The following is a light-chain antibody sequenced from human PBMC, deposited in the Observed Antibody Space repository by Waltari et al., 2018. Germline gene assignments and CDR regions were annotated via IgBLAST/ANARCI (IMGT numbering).Light chain of an antibody. Sequence: TGRASRGIGSFLAWDQQKPGQGPKLVIYAASTLQAGVPSRFSGSGSGTTFTLTISSLQPEDVATYYCQRYDETPLTFGGGTKVEI. CDR1: RGIGSF. J-gene: IGKJ4*01. V-gene: IGKV1-27*01. CDR3: QRYDETPLT. CDR2: AAS.